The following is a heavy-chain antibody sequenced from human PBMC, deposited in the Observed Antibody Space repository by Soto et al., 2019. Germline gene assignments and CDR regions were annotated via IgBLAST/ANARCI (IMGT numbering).Heavy chain of an antibody. CDR1: GFTFSSYW. CDR2: IKQDGSEK. CDR3: ARVLRGYSYGYVNWFDP. Sequence: PGGSLRLSCAASGFTFSSYWMSWVRQAPGKGLEWVANIKQDGSEKYYVDSVKGRLTISRDNAKNSLYLQMNSLRAEDTAVYYCARVLRGYSYGYVNWFDPWGQGTLVTVS. D-gene: IGHD5-18*01. V-gene: IGHV3-7*03. J-gene: IGHJ5*02.